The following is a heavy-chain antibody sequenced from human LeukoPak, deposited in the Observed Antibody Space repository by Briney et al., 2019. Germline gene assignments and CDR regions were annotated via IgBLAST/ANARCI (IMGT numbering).Heavy chain of an antibody. CDR3: AREDIVLVSADKDY. CDR2: INPNSGVT. J-gene: IGHJ4*02. V-gene: IGHV1-2*02. Sequence: ASVKVSCKASGYTFTAYYMHWVRQAPGQGLEWMGWINPNSGVTNYAQKFQGRVTMTRDASVSTAYMELRRLRSDDTAVYYCAREDIVLVSADKDYWGQGTLVTVSS. D-gene: IGHD2-2*01. CDR1: GYTFTAYY.